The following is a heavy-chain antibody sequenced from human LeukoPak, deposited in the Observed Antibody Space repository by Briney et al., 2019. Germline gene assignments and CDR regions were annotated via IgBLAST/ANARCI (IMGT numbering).Heavy chain of an antibody. Sequence: SETLSLTCAVDGASVSGYYWSWIRQPPGKWLEWIGEINHSGSTNYNPSLKSRVTISVDTSKNQFALKLSSGTAADTAVYYCARGTVTAAEWGQGTLVTVSS. CDR3: ARGTVTAAE. J-gene: IGHJ4*02. CDR2: INHSGST. V-gene: IGHV4-34*01. D-gene: IGHD2-21*02. CDR1: GASVSGYY.